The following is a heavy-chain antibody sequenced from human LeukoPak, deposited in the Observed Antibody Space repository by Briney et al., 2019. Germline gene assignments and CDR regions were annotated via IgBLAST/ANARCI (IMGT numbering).Heavy chain of an antibody. CDR1: GYSFSTYT. Sequence: ASVKVSCKASGYSFSTYTMHWVRQAPGQRLEWMGWINAGNGNTKYSQNFQGRVTITRDTSANTAYMEMSSLRSEDTAVYYCARDGELPLFRPIDYWGQGTLVTVSS. J-gene: IGHJ4*02. D-gene: IGHD1-7*01. CDR3: ARDGELPLFRPIDY. V-gene: IGHV1-3*01. CDR2: INAGNGNT.